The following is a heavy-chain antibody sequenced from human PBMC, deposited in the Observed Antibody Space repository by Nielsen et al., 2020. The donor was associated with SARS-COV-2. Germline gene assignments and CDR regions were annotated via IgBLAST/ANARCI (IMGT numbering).Heavy chain of an antibody. J-gene: IGHJ6*02. CDR1: GFTFDDYA. Sequence: GGSLRLSCAASGFTFDDYAMHWVRQAPGKGLEWVSGISWNSGSIGYADSVKGRFTISRDNAKNSLYLQMNSLRAEDTALYYCAKFGGYDSYYYGMDVWGQGTTVTVYS. CDR2: ISWNSGSI. CDR3: AKFGGYDSYYYGMDV. D-gene: IGHD5-12*01. V-gene: IGHV3-9*01.